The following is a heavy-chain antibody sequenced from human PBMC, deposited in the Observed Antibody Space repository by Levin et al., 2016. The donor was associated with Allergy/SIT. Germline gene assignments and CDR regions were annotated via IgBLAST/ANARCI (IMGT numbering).Heavy chain of an antibody. D-gene: IGHD2-2*01. CDR2: INPNSGGT. J-gene: IGHJ4*02. V-gene: IGHV1-2*02. Sequence: WVRQAPGQGLEWMGWINPNSGGTNYAQKFQGRVTMTRDTSISTAYMELSRLRSDDTAVYYCARDSGYCSSTSCSTALDYWGQGTLVTVSS. CDR3: ARDSGYCSSTSCSTALDY.